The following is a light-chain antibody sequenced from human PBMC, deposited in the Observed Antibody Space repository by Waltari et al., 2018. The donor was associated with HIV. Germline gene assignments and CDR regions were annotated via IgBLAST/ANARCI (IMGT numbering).Light chain of an antibody. V-gene: IGKV3-20*01. Sequence: VLTQSPGTLSLSPGETGTLHCRASQTLPFLAWDQQKPGQAPRLLIYGTSIRAAGVPDRFSGSGSGTDFTLTINRLGPDDYAVYFCQHCDRSVPITFGQGTRLDIK. CDR2: GTS. CDR3: QHCDRSVPIT. CDR1: QTLPF. J-gene: IGKJ5*01.